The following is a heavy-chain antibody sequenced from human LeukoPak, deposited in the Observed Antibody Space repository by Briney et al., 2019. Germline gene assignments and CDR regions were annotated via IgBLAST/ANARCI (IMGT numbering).Heavy chain of an antibody. CDR3: ARRGYCSSTSCYRPFDY. D-gene: IGHD2-2*01. CDR2: INHSGST. V-gene: IGHV4-34*01. Sequence: SETLSLTCAVYGGSFSGYYWSWIRQPPGKGLEWIGEINHSGSTNYNPSLKSRVTISVDTSKNQFSLKLSSVTAADTAMYYCARRGYCSSTSCYRPFDYWGQGTLVTVSS. J-gene: IGHJ4*02. CDR1: GGSFSGYY.